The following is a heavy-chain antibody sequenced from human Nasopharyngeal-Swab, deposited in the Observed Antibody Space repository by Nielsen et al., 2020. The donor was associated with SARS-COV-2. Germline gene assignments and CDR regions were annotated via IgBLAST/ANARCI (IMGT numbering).Heavy chain of an antibody. J-gene: IGHJ5*02. CDR2: ISYDGSNK. CDR3: ARAAAGTYRNWFDP. Sequence: WIRQPPGKGLEWVAVISYDGSNKYYADSVKGRFTISRDNSKNTLYPQMNSLRAEDTAVYYCARAAAGTYRNWFDPWGQGTLVTVSS. V-gene: IGHV3-30-3*01. D-gene: IGHD6-13*01.